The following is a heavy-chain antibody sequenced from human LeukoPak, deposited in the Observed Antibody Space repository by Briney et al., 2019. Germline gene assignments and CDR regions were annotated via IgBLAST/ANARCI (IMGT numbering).Heavy chain of an antibody. V-gene: IGHV4-34*01. CDR3: ARDGGSSWYFDY. D-gene: IGHD6-13*01. J-gene: IGHJ4*02. CDR2: INHSGST. Sequence: SETLSLTCAVYGGSFSGYYWNWIRQPPGKGLEWIGEINHSGSTNYNPSLKSRVTISVDTSKNQFSLKLSSVTAADTAVYYCARDGGSSWYFDYWGQGTLVTVSS. CDR1: GGSFSGYY.